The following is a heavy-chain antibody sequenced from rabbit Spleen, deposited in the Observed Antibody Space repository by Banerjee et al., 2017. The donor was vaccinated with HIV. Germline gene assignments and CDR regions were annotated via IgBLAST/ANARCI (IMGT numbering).Heavy chain of an antibody. J-gene: IGHJ6*01. D-gene: IGHD8-1*01. CDR2: INAVTGKA. V-gene: IGHV1S45*01. Sequence: QEQLVESGGGLVKPEGSLTLTCKASGVSLNDKDVMCWVRQAPGKGLEWIACINAVTGKAVYASWAKGRFTFSKTSSTTVTLQMTSLTAADTATYFCARDTGSSFSSYGMDLWGQGTLVTVS. CDR3: ARDTGSSFSSYGMDL. CDR1: GVSLNDKDV.